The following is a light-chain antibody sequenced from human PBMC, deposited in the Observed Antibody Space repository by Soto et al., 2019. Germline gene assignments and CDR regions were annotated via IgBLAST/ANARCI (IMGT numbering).Light chain of an antibody. V-gene: IGLV3-21*02. CDR2: DDS. CDR1: NIGSKT. J-gene: IGLJ2*01. CDR3: QVWDSSGDHVV. Sequence: YELTQPPSVSVAPGQTARITCGGKNIGSKTVHWYQQEPGQAPVLVVYDDSDRPSGIPERFSGSNSGNTATLTISRVEAGDEADYYCQVWDSSGDHVVFGGGTKLTVL.